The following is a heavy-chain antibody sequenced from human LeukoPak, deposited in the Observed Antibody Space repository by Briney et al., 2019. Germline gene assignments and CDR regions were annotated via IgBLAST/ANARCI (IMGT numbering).Heavy chain of an antibody. D-gene: IGHD3-9*01. CDR3: ATDPFDWRRRGFDY. J-gene: IGHJ4*02. CDR2: FDPEDGET. Sequence: ASVKFSCKVSGYTLTELSMHWVRQAPGKGLEWMGGFDPEDGETIYAQKFQGRVTMTEDTSTDTAYMELSSLRSEDTAVYYCATDPFDWRRRGFDYWGQGTLVTVSS. CDR1: GYTLTELS. V-gene: IGHV1-24*01.